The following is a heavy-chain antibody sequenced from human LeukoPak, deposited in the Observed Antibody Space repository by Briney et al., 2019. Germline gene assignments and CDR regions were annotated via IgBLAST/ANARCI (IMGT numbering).Heavy chain of an antibody. CDR1: GFTLSSYS. V-gene: IGHV3-48*01. D-gene: IGHD4-11*01. CDR2: ISSSSSTI. J-gene: IGHJ5*02. CDR3: ARDATVTTPDLYTWFDP. Sequence: GSLRLSCAASGFTLSSYSMNWVRQAPGKGLEWVSYISSSSSTIYYADSVKGRFTISRDNAKNSLYLQMNSLRAEDTAVYYCARDATVTTPDLYTWFDPWGQGTLVTVSS.